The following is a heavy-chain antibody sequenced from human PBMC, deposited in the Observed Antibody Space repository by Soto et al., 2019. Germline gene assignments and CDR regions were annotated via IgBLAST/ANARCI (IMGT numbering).Heavy chain of an antibody. Sequence: SGPTLLNPTQTLTLTCTFSGFSLSTSGMCVSWIRQPPGKALEWLALIDWDDDKYYSTSLKTRLTISKDTSKNQVVLTMTNMDPVDTATYYCARVPNYYDILTGYRTQYGMDVWGQGTTVTVPS. D-gene: IGHD3-9*01. CDR2: IDWDDDK. CDR3: ARVPNYYDILTGYRTQYGMDV. V-gene: IGHV2-70*01. CDR1: GFSLSTSGMC. J-gene: IGHJ6*02.